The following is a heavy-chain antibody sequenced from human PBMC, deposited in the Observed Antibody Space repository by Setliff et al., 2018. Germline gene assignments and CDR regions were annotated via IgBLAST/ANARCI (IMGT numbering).Heavy chain of an antibody. CDR2: INQDGSGT. V-gene: IGHV3-7*01. J-gene: IGHJ4*02. Sequence: PGGSLRLSCAASGFTFSSFWMAWVRQSPGRGLEWVANINQDGSGTFYVDSVKGRFTIFRDNAKNSLSLQMNNLRTEDTAVYYCFGAGTCSYWGQGTLVTVSS. CDR1: GFTFSSFW. CDR3: FGAGTCSY. D-gene: IGHD3-10*01.